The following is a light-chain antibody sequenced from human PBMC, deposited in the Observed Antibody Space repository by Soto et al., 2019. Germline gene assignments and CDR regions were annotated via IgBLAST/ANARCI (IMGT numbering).Light chain of an antibody. CDR1: ENVRTF. CDR3: QQHSHWPPWT. J-gene: IGKJ1*01. V-gene: IGKV3-11*01. CDR2: GAS. Sequence: EIVLTQSPGTLSLSPGKLSTLSFTSSENVRTFVDWYQQKPGQATRLLIYGASNRASGIPDRFSGSGSGTDFTLTISDLEPEDFAVYYCQQHSHWPPWTFGQGTKVDIK.